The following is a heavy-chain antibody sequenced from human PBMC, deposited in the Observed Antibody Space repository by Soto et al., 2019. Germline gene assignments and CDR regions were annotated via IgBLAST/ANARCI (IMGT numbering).Heavy chain of an antibody. V-gene: IGHV1-3*01. Sequence: ASVKVSCKASGYTFTSYAMHWVRQAPGQRLEWMGWINAGNGNTKYSQKFQSRVTITRDTSASTAYMELSSLRSEDTAVYYCARIRYDSSGFSLFDYWGQGTLVTVSS. J-gene: IGHJ4*02. CDR3: ARIRYDSSGFSLFDY. D-gene: IGHD3-22*01. CDR1: GYTFTSYA. CDR2: INAGNGNT.